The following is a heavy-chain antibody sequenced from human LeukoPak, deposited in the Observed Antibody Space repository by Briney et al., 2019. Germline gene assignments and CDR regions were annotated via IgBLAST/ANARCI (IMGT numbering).Heavy chain of an antibody. CDR3: ARNSWGLDY. CDR1: GGTFSSYA. D-gene: IGHD7-27*01. V-gene: IGHV1-46*01. J-gene: IGHJ4*02. CDR2: INTNSGGT. Sequence: ASVKVSCKASGGTFSSYAISWIRQAPGQGLEWMGVINTNSGGTTYAQKFQGRVTMTRDTSTSTHYMELRSLRFEDTAVYYCARNSWGLDYWGQGILVTVSS.